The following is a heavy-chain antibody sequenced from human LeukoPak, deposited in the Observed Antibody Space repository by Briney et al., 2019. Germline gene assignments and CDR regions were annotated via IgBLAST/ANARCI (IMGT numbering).Heavy chain of an antibody. CDR2: IYYSGST. CDR1: GGSISSYY. V-gene: IGHV4-59*01. J-gene: IGHJ6*03. Sequence: SETLSLTCTVSGGSISSYYWSWIRQPPGKGLEWIGYIYYSGSTNYNPSLKSRVTTSVDTSKNQFSLKLSSVTAADTAVYYCARTGYCSSASCYTASRPYYYYYMDVWGKGTTVTVSS. CDR3: ARTGYCSSASCYTASRPYYYYYMDV. D-gene: IGHD2-2*02.